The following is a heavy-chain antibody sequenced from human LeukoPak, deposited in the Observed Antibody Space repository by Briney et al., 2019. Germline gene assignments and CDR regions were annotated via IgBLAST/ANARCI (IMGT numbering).Heavy chain of an antibody. J-gene: IGHJ4*02. Sequence: ASVKVSCKASGYTFSSYYMQWVRQAPGQGLEWMGIINPSGGSTSYAQKFQGRVTMTRDTSTSTVYMELSRLRSDDTAVYYCAKDVRTKRPPPEGFDYWGQGTLVTVSS. D-gene: IGHD1-14*01. CDR3: AKDVRTKRPPPEGFDY. CDR1: GYTFSSYY. V-gene: IGHV1-46*01. CDR2: INPSGGST.